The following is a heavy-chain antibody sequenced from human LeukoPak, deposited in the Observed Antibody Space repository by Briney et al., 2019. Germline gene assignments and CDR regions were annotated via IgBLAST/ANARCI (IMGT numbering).Heavy chain of an antibody. Sequence: SETLSLTCTVSGHSVGSRSYYWTWIGQPPGKGLEWLGYIYKSGTTEYNPSLKSRVTISVDMSKTQFSLKLSSVTAADTAVYYCARDWGLDALDVWGQGTMVTVSS. V-gene: IGHV4-61*01. CDR2: IYKSGTT. CDR3: ARDWGLDALDV. D-gene: IGHD3-16*01. CDR1: GHSVGSRSYY. J-gene: IGHJ3*01.